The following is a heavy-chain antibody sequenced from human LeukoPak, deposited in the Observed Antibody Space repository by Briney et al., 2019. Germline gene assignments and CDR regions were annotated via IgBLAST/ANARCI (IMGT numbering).Heavy chain of an antibody. V-gene: IGHV4-39*07. CDR1: GVSITSSTYF. D-gene: IGHD3-10*01. CDR2: IHNSGST. CDR3: ARSEAPMVRGVIMVNWVHP. J-gene: IGHJ5*02. Sequence: PSETLSLTCTVSGVSITSSTYFWGWIRQPPGKGLEWIGSIHNSGSTNYNPSLKSRVTISVDTSKNQFSLKLRSVTAADTAVYYCARSEAPMVRGVIMVNWVHPWGQGTLVTVSS.